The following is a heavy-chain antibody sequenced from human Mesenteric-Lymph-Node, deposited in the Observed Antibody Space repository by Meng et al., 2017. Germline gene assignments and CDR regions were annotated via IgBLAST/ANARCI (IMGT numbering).Heavy chain of an antibody. CDR2: IKRKADGGTT. Sequence: EVQLVESGGGLVKPGGSLRLSCAASGFTFSNAWMSWVRQAPGKGLEWVGRIKRKADGGTTDYAAPVKGRFTISRDDSKNTLYLQMKSLKTEDTAVYYCTTERMVRGVIIEWKDYWGQGTLVTVSS. CDR1: GFTFSNAW. CDR3: TTERMVRGVIIEWKDY. J-gene: IGHJ4*02. D-gene: IGHD3-10*01. V-gene: IGHV3-15*01.